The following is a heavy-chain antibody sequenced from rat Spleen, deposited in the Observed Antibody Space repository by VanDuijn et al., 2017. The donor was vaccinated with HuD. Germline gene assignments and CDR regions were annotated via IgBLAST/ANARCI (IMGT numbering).Heavy chain of an antibody. D-gene: IGHD4-6*01. CDR3: GRFGGEFDY. V-gene: IGHV2-43*01. J-gene: IGHJ2*01. CDR2: ILTGGST. Sequence: QVQLKESGPGLVQPSQTLSLTCTVSGFSLTSHHVSWVRQPPGKGLQGMGVILTGGSTVYNSLLKSRLSISRDTSKSQVFLKMNSLQTEDTATYYCGRFGGEFDYWGQGVMVTVSS. CDR1: GFSLTSHH.